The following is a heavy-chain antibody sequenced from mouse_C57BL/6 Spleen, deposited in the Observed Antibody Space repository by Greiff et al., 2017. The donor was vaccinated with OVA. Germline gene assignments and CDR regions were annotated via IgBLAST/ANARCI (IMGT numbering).Heavy chain of an antibody. CDR2: ISSGSSTI. V-gene: IGHV5-17*01. Sequence: EVQGVESGGGLVKPGGSLKLSCAASGFTFSDYGMHWVRQAPEKGLEWVAYISSGSSTIYYADTVKGRFTISRDNAKNTLFLQMTSLRSEDTAMYYCAKTLTGGYFDVWGTGTTVTVSS. J-gene: IGHJ1*03. CDR3: AKTLTGGYFDV. CDR1: GFTFSDYG. D-gene: IGHD4-1*01.